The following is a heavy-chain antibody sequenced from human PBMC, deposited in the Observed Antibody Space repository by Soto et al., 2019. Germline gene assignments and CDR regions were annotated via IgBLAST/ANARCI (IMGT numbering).Heavy chain of an antibody. CDR3: ARTTYYYGSGSPNWFDP. J-gene: IGHJ5*02. D-gene: IGHD3-10*01. Sequence: PSETLSLTCAVYGGSFSGYYWSWIRQPPGKGLEWIGEINHSGSTNYNPSLKSRVTISVDTSKNQFSLKLSSVTAADTAVYYCARTTYYYGSGSPNWFDPWGQGTLVTVSS. CDR1: GGSFSGYY. V-gene: IGHV4-34*01. CDR2: INHSGST.